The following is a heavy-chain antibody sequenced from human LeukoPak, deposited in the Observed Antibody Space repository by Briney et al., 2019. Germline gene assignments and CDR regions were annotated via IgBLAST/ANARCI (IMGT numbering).Heavy chain of an antibody. CDR2: ISSSSSYI. CDR1: GFTFSSYS. D-gene: IGHD5-24*01. CDR3: ARDGTRWLQSNY. Sequence: GGSLRLSCAASGFTFSSYSMNWVRQAPGKGLEWVSSISSSSSYIYYADSVKGRFTISRDNAKNSLYLQMNSLRAEDTAVYYCARDGTRWLQSNYWGQGTLVTVSS. V-gene: IGHV3-21*01. J-gene: IGHJ4*02.